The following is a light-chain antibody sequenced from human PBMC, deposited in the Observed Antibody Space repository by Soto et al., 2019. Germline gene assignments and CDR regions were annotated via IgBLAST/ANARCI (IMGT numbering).Light chain of an antibody. CDR1: SSDVGGYNY. J-gene: IGLJ2*01. Sequence: QSALTQPPSASGSPGQSVTISCTGTSSDVGGYNYVSWYQQHPGKAPKVMIYEVSKRPSGVPDRFSGSKSGNTASLTVSGIQAEDEVDYYCSSYAGSNNLLFGGGTQLTVL. V-gene: IGLV2-8*01. CDR3: SSYAGSNNLL. CDR2: EVS.